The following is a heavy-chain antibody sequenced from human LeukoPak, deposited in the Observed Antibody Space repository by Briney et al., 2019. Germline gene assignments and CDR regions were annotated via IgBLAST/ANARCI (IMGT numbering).Heavy chain of an antibody. CDR3: ARKTLYGSGKSWFDP. J-gene: IGHJ5*02. V-gene: IGHV1-8*01. D-gene: IGHD3-10*01. Sequence: ASVKVSCKASGYTFTSYDISWVRQATGQGLEWMGWMNPNSGNTGYAQKFQDRVTMTRNTSISTAYMELSGLRSEDTAMYYCARKTLYGSGKSWFDPWGQGTLVTVSS. CDR2: MNPNSGNT. CDR1: GYTFTSYD.